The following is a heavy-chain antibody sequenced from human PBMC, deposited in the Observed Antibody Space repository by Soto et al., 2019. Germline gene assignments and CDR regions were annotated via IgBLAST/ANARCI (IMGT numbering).Heavy chain of an antibody. CDR1: GYAFTSYA. CDR2: INAGNGNT. J-gene: IGHJ6*02. CDR3: ASSHLNYYYYYGMDV. V-gene: IGHV1-3*01. Sequence: ASVKVSCKASGYAFTSYAMHWVRQAPGQRLEWVGWINAGNGNTKYSQKFQGRVTITRDTSASTAYMELSSLRSEDTAVYYCASSHLNYYYYYGMDVWGQGTTVTVS. D-gene: IGHD3-3*02.